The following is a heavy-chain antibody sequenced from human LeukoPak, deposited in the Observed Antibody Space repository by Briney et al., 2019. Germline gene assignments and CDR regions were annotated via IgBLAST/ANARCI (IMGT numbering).Heavy chain of an antibody. Sequence: GGSLRLSCAASGFTFDDYAMHWVRHAPGKGLEWVSGISWNSGSIGYADSVKGRFTISRDNAKNSLYLQMNSMRAEDTAVYYCARESIVVVPAASIALPSYWYFDLWGRGTLVTVSS. CDR1: GFTFDDYA. CDR2: ISWNSGSI. D-gene: IGHD2-2*01. V-gene: IGHV3-9*01. J-gene: IGHJ2*01. CDR3: ARESIVVVPAASIALPSYWYFDL.